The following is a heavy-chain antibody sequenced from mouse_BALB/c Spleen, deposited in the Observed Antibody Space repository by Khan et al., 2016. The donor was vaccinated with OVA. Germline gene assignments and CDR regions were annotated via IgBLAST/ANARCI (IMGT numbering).Heavy chain of an antibody. CDR3: ARNRDGGAYWYFDV. CDR2: IWIGGSA. Sequence: QVQLKESGPGLVAPSQSLSITCTVSGFSLSRYSVHWVRQPPGKGLEWLGIIWIGGSAAYNSPLKSRLSISKDNSKSHVFLKMNSLQTDDTAMYYCARNRDGGAYWYFDVWGAGTTVTVSS. V-gene: IGHV2-6-4*01. CDR1: GFSLSRYS. D-gene: IGHD3-3*01. J-gene: IGHJ1*01.